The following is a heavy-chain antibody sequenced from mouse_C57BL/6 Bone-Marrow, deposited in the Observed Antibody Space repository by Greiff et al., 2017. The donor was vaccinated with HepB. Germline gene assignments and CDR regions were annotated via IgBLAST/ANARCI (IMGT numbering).Heavy chain of an antibody. D-gene: IGHD2-5*01. CDR3: ARRSNDAMDY. V-gene: IGHV1-82*01. Sequence: VKLVESGPELVKPGASVKISCKASGYAFSSSWMNWVKQRPGKGLEWIGRIYPGDGDTNYNGKFKGKATLTADKSSSTAYMQLSSLTSEDSAVYFCARRSNDAMDYWGQGTSVTVSS. CDR1: GYAFSSSW. J-gene: IGHJ4*01. CDR2: IYPGDGDT.